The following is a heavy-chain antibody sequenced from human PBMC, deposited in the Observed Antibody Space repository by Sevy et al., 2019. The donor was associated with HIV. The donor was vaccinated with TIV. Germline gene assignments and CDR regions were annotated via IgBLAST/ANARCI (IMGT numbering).Heavy chain of an antibody. D-gene: IGHD3-16*01. J-gene: IGHJ4*02. CDR1: GFTFSSYA. Sequence: GGSLRLSCAASGFTFSSYAMSWVRQAPGKGLEWVSAISGSGGSTYYADSVKGRFTISRDNSKNTRYLQMNSLRAEDTAVYYCANSDWGRHFDYWGQGTLVTVSS. CDR3: ANSDWGRHFDY. V-gene: IGHV3-23*01. CDR2: ISGSGGST.